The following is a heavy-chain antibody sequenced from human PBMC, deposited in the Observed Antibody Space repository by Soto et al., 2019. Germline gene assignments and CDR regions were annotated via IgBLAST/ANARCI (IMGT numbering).Heavy chain of an antibody. CDR2: IYHSGST. V-gene: IGHV4-30-2*01. CDR1: GGSISSGGYS. D-gene: IGHD3-22*01. CDR3: AGSGYYHNSGMDV. J-gene: IGHJ6*02. Sequence: QLQLQESGSGLVKPSQTLSLTCAVSGGSISSGGYSWSWIRQPPGKGLEWIGYIYHSGSTYYNPSLKSRATISVDRSKNKSSLKPSSVTAADTAVYYGAGSGYYHNSGMDVWGQGTTGTVSS.